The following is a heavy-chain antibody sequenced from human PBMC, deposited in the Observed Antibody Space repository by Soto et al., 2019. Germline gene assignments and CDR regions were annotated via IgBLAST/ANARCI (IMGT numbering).Heavy chain of an antibody. J-gene: IGHJ6*02. CDR2: ISSSSNYK. Sequence: EVQLVESGGGLVKPGGSLRLSCAASGFTFSTYSMNWVRQAPGKGLEWVSSISSSSNYKYYADSVKGRFTISRDNAKNSLYLQMNSLRAEDTAVYYCARYDSSGYYWPYYYYGMDVWGQGTTVTVSS. CDR3: ARYDSSGYYWPYYYYGMDV. D-gene: IGHD3-22*01. V-gene: IGHV3-21*01. CDR1: GFTFSTYS.